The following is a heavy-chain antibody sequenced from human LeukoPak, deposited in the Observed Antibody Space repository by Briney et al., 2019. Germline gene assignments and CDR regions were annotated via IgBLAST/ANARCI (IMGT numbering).Heavy chain of an antibody. J-gene: IGHJ5*02. CDR1: GVSFSTYV. CDR2: IWYDGSNK. V-gene: IGHV3-33*01. Sequence: GGALRLSCAASGVSFSTYVTYWVRQAPDKGPGWVAVIWYDGSNKYYAESVKVVLTISKDNSKTTLYLQMNSLRAEDTAVYYCAREPGYYNDNSGYYPTGWFDPWGQGTLVTVSS. D-gene: IGHD3-22*01. CDR3: AREPGYYNDNSGYYPTGWFDP.